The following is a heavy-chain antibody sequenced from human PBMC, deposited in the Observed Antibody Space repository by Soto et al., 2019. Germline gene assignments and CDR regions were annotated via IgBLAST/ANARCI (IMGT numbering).Heavy chain of an antibody. CDR2: ISGGGRDI. V-gene: IGHV3-21*01. J-gene: IGHJ6*02. D-gene: IGHD6-6*01. Sequence: GGSLRLSCAASGITFSRYSLNWVRQAPGKGLEWVSSISGGGRDIKYGDSVKGRFIISRDNAMDSLHLQMYSLRADDTAIYFCATSLAVQLGYYGMDVWGPGTTVTVSS. CDR1: GITFSRYS. CDR3: ATSLAVQLGYYGMDV.